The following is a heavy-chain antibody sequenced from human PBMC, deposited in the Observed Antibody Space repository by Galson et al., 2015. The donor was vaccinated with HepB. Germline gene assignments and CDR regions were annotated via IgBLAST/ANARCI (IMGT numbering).Heavy chain of an antibody. CDR3: AKANREPDIVVVVAAPFDY. J-gene: IGHJ4*02. V-gene: IGHV3-23*01. CDR2: IAGSGGRT. Sequence: SLRLSCAASGFTFSNYAMSWVRQAPGKGLEWVSGIAGSGGRTYYADSVKGRFTISRDNPKNTLYLQMNSLRAEDTAVYYCAKANREPDIVVVVAAPFDYWGQGTLVTVSS. D-gene: IGHD2-15*01. CDR1: GFTFSNYA.